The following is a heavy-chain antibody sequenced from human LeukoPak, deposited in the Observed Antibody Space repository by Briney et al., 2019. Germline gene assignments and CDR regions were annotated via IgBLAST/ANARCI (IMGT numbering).Heavy chain of an antibody. V-gene: IGHV7-4-1*02. CDR3: ARDVEMATILAFDI. Sequence: ASVKVSCKASGYTFTSYAMNWVRQAPGQGLEWMGWINTNTGNPTYAQGFTGRFVFSLDTSVSTAYLQISSLKAEDTAVYYCARDVEMATILAFDIWGQGTMVTVSS. D-gene: IGHD5-24*01. CDR2: INTNTGNP. CDR1: GYTFTSYA. J-gene: IGHJ3*02.